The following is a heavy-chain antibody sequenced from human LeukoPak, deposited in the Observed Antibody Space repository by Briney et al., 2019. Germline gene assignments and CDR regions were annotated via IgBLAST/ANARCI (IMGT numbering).Heavy chain of an antibody. Sequence: ASVKVSCKASGYTFTGYYMHWVRQAPGQGLEWMGWINPNSGGTNYAQKFQGRVTMTRDASISTAYMELSRLRSDDTAVYYCARGPFLEWLLGYYFDYWGQGTLVTVSS. CDR3: ARGPFLEWLLGYYFDY. J-gene: IGHJ4*02. V-gene: IGHV1-2*02. D-gene: IGHD3-3*02. CDR2: INPNSGGT. CDR1: GYTFTGYY.